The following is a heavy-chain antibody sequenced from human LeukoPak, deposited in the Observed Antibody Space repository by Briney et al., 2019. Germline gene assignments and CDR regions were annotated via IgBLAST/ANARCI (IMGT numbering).Heavy chain of an antibody. D-gene: IGHD3-22*01. Sequence: GGSLRLSCAASGFTFSSYAMSWVRQAPGKGLEWVSAISGSGGSTYYADSVKGRFTISRDNSKNTLYLQMNSLRAEDTAVYYCANHAPQYDSSGYYYVSWGQGTLVTVSS. V-gene: IGHV3-23*01. CDR3: ANHAPQYDSSGYYYVS. J-gene: IGHJ5*02. CDR2: ISGSGGST. CDR1: GFTFSSYA.